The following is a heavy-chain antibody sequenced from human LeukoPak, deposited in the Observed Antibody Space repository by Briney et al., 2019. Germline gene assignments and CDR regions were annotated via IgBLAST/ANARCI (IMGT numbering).Heavy chain of an antibody. CDR2: INPSGGST. Sequence: ASVKVSCKASGYTFTSYYMHWVRQAPGQGLEWMGIINPSGGSTSYAQKFQGRVTMTEDTSTDTAYMELSSLRSEDTAVYYCATGLWQWPQLGYFDYWGQGTLVTVSS. D-gene: IGHD6-19*01. CDR1: GYTFTSYY. V-gene: IGHV1-46*01. CDR3: ATGLWQWPQLGYFDY. J-gene: IGHJ4*02.